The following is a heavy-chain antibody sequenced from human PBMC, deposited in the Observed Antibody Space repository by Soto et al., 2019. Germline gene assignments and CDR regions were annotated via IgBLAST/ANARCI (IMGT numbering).Heavy chain of an antibody. D-gene: IGHD2-15*01. CDR3: ATVDCSGGSCYRREYFQH. CDR2: ISYDGSNK. J-gene: IGHJ1*01. Sequence: QVQLVESGGGVVQPGRSLRLSCAASGFTFSSYAMHWVRQAPGKGLEWVAVISYDGSNKYYADSVKGRFTISRDNSKHTLYLQMNSLRAEDTAVYYCATVDCSGGSCYRREYFQHWGQGTLVTVSS. V-gene: IGHV3-30-3*01. CDR1: GFTFSSYA.